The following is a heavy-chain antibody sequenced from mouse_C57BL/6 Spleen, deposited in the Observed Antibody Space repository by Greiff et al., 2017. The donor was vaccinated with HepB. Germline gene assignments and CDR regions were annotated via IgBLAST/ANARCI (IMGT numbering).Heavy chain of an antibody. CDR1: GYSFTGYY. V-gene: IGHV1-42*01. D-gene: IGHD1-1*01. J-gene: IGHJ2*01. Sequence: EVKVVESGPELVKPGASVKISCKASGYSFTGYYMNWVKQSPEKSLEWIGEINPSTGGTTYNQKFKAKATLTVDKSSSTAYMQLKSLTSEDSAVYYCARRTVADYWGQGTTLTVSS. CDR2: INPSTGGT. CDR3: ARRTVADY.